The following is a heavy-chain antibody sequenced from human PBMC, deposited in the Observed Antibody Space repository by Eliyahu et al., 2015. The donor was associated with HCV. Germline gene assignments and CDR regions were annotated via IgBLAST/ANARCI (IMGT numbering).Heavy chain of an antibody. CDR1: GXTFXSYA. Sequence: EVQLLESGGGLVQPGGSLRLSCXASGXTFXSYALXWVRQAPGKGLEWGSAISGSGGSTYYADSVKGRFTISRDNSKNTLYLQMNSLRAEDTAVYYCAKDLDPRLVRFGGMDVWGQGTTVTVSS. D-gene: IGHD3-10*01. V-gene: IGHV3-23*01. CDR2: ISGSGGST. CDR3: AKDLDPRLVRFGGMDV. J-gene: IGHJ6*02.